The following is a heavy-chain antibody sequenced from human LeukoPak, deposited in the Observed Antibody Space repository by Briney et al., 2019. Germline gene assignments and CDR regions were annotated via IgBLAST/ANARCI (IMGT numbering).Heavy chain of an antibody. Sequence: ASVNVSCKASGDTFTRYYMHWVRHAPGQGLEWMGIINLNGGSTTYAQTFQGRVTMTRDTSTSTAYMELSRLTSDDTAVYYCARGHPTYYYDISGSPGDFDIWGQGTMVTVSS. J-gene: IGHJ3*02. CDR3: ARGHPTYYYDISGSPGDFDI. D-gene: IGHD3-22*01. CDR2: INLNGGST. CDR1: GDTFTRYY. V-gene: IGHV1-46*01.